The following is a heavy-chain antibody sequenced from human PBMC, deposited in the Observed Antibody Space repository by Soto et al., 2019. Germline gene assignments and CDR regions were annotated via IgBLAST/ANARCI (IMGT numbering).Heavy chain of an antibody. CDR2: ISYDGSNK. J-gene: IGHJ4*02. V-gene: IGHV3-30*03. CDR3: ARDQKIGGNVPDY. D-gene: IGHD2-15*01. CDR1: GFTFSSYG. Sequence: GGSLRLSCAASGFTFSSYGMHWVRQAPGKGLEWVAVISYDGSNKYYADSVKGRFTISRDNSKNTLYLQMNSLRVEDTAVYYCARDQKIGGNVPDYWGQGTLVTVSS.